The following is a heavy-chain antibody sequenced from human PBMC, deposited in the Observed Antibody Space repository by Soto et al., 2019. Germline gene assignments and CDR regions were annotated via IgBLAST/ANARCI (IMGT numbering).Heavy chain of an antibody. J-gene: IGHJ4*02. CDR3: SRRRYFDYVWGSYPPGGYFDY. CDR1: GGSISSSSYY. Sequence: SETLSLTCTVSGGSISSSSYYWGWIRQPPGKGLEWIGSSYYSGSTYYNPSLKSRVTISVGTSKNQFSLKLSSVTAADTAVYYCSRRRYFDYVWGSYPPGGYFDYWGQGTLVTVSS. CDR2: SYYSGST. V-gene: IGHV4-39*01. D-gene: IGHD3-16*02.